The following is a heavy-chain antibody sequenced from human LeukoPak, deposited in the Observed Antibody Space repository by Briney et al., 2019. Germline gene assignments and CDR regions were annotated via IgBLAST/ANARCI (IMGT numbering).Heavy chain of an antibody. CDR3: AAYDSSGYYYNS. Sequence: SSQTLSLTCAVSGGSISSGGYSWSWIRQXXXXXLEWIGEINHSGSTNYNPSLKSRVTISVDTSKNQFSLKLSSVTAADTAVYYCAAYDSSGYYYNSWGQGTLVTVSS. CDR2: INHSGST. J-gene: IGHJ4*02. CDR1: GGSISSGGYS. V-gene: IGHV4-30-2*01. D-gene: IGHD3-22*01.